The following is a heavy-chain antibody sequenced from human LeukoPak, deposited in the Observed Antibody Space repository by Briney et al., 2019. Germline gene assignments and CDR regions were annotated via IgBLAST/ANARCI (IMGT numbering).Heavy chain of an antibody. CDR1: GYTFTVYY. CDR2: INPNSGGT. V-gene: IGHV1-2*04. CDR3: ARSHYYGSGSVYGMDV. D-gene: IGHD3-10*01. Sequence: ASVKVSFKASGYTFTVYYMHWVRQAPGQGREGMGWINPNSGGTNYAQKFQGWVTMTRDTSISTAYMELSRLRSDDTAVYYCARSHYYGSGSVYGMDVWGKGTTVTVSS. J-gene: IGHJ6*04.